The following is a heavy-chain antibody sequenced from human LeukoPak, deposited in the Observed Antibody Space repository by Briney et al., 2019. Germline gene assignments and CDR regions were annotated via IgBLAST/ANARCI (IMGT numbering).Heavy chain of an antibody. CDR2: ISWNSGSI. D-gene: IGHD5-12*01. Sequence: PGGSLRLSCAASGFSFDDYAMHWVRQAPGKGLEWVSGISWNSGSIVYADSVKGRFTISRDNAKNSLYLQMNSLRAEDTALYYCARDRVRLRPTVATILAHWGQGTLVTVSS. CDR3: ARDRVRLRPTVATILAH. J-gene: IGHJ4*02. CDR1: GFSFDDYA. V-gene: IGHV3-9*01.